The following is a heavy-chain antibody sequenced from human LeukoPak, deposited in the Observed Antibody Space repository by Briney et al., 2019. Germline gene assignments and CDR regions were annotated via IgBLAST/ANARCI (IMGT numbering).Heavy chain of an antibody. Sequence: GGSLRLSCAASGLTVSSNYMIWVRHAPGKGLEWVSLIYSGGRTLYADSVRGRFTISRDNSQNTLFLQMNSLRGEDTAVYFCARTRGSGWDGATLDYWGQGTLVTVSS. J-gene: IGHJ4*02. CDR1: GLTVSSNY. CDR3: ARTRGSGWDGATLDY. V-gene: IGHV3-66*01. D-gene: IGHD6-19*01. CDR2: IYSGGRT.